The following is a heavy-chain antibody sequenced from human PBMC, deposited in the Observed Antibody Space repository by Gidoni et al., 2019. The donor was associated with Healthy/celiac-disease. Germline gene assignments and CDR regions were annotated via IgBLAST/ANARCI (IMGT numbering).Heavy chain of an antibody. CDR3: AKVVDYDFWSGYSLVDY. V-gene: IGHV3-30*18. Sequence: QVQLVESGGGVVQPGRSLRLSCAASGFTFSSYGMHWVRQAPGKGLEWVAVISYDGSNKYYADSVKGRFTISRDNSKNTLYLQMNSLRAEDTAVYYCAKVVDYDFWSGYSLVDYWGQGTLVTVSS. CDR1: GFTFSSYG. CDR2: ISYDGSNK. D-gene: IGHD3-3*01. J-gene: IGHJ4*02.